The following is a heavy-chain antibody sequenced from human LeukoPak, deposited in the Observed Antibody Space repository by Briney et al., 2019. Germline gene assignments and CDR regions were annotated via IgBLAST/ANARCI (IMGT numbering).Heavy chain of an antibody. CDR1: GFTFSSYA. CDR3: AKATTGPDYFDY. Sequence: GGSLRLSCAASGFTFSSYAMSWVRQAPGKGLEWVSAISGSGGSTSYADSMKGRFTISRDNSKNTLYLQMNSLRAEDTAVYYCAKATTGPDYFDYWGQGTLVTVSS. D-gene: IGHD4-17*01. J-gene: IGHJ4*02. CDR2: ISGSGGST. V-gene: IGHV3-23*01.